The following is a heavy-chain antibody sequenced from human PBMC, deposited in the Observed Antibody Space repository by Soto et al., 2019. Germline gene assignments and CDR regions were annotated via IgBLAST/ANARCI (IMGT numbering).Heavy chain of an antibody. J-gene: IGHJ6*02. CDR2: ISAHNGKT. CDR1: GYTFTSYG. CDR3: ARAPGVVPATIYYYGMDV. V-gene: IGHV1-18*01. Sequence: QVQLVQSGAEVKKPGASVKVSCKASGYTFTSYGISWVRQAPGQGLEWVGWISAHNGKTNYVQKLQGRGTMTTDTSTSTAYMELRSLRSDDTAVYYCARAPGVVPATIYYYGMDVWGLGTTVTVSS. D-gene: IGHD2-15*01.